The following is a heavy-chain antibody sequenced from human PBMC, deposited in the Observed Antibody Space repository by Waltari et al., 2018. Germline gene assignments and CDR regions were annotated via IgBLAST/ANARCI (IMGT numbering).Heavy chain of an antibody. CDR3: AGPGGTYYGMDV. CDR1: GYSISSGYY. Sequence: QVQLQESGPGLVKPSETLSLTCAVSGYSISSGYYWGWIRQPPGKGLEWIGSIYHSGSTYYNPSLKSRVTISVDTSKNQFSRKLSSVTAADTAVYYCAGPGGTYYGMDVWGQGTTVTVSS. D-gene: IGHD3-10*01. J-gene: IGHJ6*02. V-gene: IGHV4-38-2*01. CDR2: IYHSGST.